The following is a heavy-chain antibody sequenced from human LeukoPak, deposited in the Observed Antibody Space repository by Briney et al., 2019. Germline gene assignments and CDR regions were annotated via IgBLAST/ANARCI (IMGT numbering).Heavy chain of an antibody. Sequence: GGSLRLSCAASRFAFSSYWMSWGRQAPGEGLEWVANMKLDGGDKYYVGSVKGRFTISGDNAKNSLYLQMNSLRADDTAVYYCARGSRGAFDIWGQGTMVTVSS. CDR2: MKLDGGDK. V-gene: IGHV3-7*01. J-gene: IGHJ3*02. CDR1: RFAFSSYW. D-gene: IGHD6-19*01. CDR3: ARGSRGAFDI.